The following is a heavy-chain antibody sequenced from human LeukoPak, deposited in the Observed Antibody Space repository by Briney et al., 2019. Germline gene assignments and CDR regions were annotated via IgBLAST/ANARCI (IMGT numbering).Heavy chain of an antibody. J-gene: IGHJ6*03. V-gene: IGHV1-18*01. Sequence: GASVKVSCKASGYTFTSYGINWVRQAPGQGLEWMGWISAYNGNTNYAQKLQGRVTMTTDTSTSTAYMELRSLRSDDTAVYYCARVDVAGHYYYYYIDVWGKGTTVTVSS. CDR3: ARVDVAGHYYYYYIDV. CDR2: ISAYNGNT. CDR1: GYTFTSYG. D-gene: IGHD6-19*01.